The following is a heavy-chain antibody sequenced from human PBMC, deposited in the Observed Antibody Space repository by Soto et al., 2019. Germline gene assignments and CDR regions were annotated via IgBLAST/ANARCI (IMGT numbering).Heavy chain of an antibody. J-gene: IGHJ4*02. V-gene: IGHV1-3*01. D-gene: IGHD3-22*01. CDR3: ARDGLPDYYDSSGYYLDY. CDR1: GYTFTSYA. Sequence: GASVKVSCKASGYTFTSYAMHWVREAPGQRLEWMGWINAGNGNTKYSQKFQGRVTITRDTSASTAYMELSSLRSEDTAVYYCARDGLPDYYDSSGYYLDYWGQGTLVTVSS. CDR2: INAGNGNT.